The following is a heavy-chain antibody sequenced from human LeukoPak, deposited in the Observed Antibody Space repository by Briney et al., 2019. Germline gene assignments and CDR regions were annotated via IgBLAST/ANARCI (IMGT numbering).Heavy chain of an antibody. Sequence: QPGKSLRLSCAASGSTFRNRAIRWVRQAPGKGLEWVTVISHDGGNDYYRDSVKGRFTISRDNSKNTVVLQMNSLSPDDTAVYYCVGSPTYYYMDVWGKGTTVTVSS. CDR1: GSTFRNRA. J-gene: IGHJ6*03. CDR3: VGSPTYYYMDV. CDR2: ISHDGGND. V-gene: IGHV3-30*04. D-gene: IGHD3-10*01.